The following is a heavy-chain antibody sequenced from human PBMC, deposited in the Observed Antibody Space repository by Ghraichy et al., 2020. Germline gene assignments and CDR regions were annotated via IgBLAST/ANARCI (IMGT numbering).Heavy chain of an antibody. J-gene: IGHJ4*02. D-gene: IGHD6-19*01. Sequence: GSLRLSCAASGFTFSTYSMNWVRQAPGKGLEWVSSISSSNSYIYYADSVKGRFTISRDNAKKSMYLQMNSLRAEDTAVYYCARDREGYSSGWYVSEYWGQGTLVTVSS. CDR2: ISSSNSYI. CDR3: ARDREGYSSGWYVSEY. V-gene: IGHV3-21*01. CDR1: GFTFSTYS.